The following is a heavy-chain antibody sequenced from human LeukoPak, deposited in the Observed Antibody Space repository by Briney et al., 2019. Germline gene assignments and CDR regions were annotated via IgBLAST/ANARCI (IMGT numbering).Heavy chain of an antibody. Sequence: TGGSLRLSCAASGFTFTTYPMTWVRQAPGKGLEWVSGFDGNGPNTYYADSVKGRWTISRDNSRNTLYLEMDSLRPEDTAIYYCAKPRTTGLGWAQFDYWGQGSLVTVSS. CDR2: FDGNGPNT. V-gene: IGHV3-23*01. CDR1: GFTFTTYP. D-gene: IGHD2-8*02. J-gene: IGHJ4*02. CDR3: AKPRTTGLGWAQFDY.